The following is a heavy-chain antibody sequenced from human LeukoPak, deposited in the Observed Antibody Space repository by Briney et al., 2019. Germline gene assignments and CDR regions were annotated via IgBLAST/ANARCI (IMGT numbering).Heavy chain of an antibody. Sequence: SETLSLTCAVYGGSFSGYYWSWIRQPPGKGLEWIGEINHSGSTNYNPSLKSRVTISVDTSKNQFSLKLSSVTAADTAVYYCARGFVDIVAMTDYDSSGNPLSGFDYWGQGTLVTVSS. J-gene: IGHJ4*02. D-gene: IGHD3-22*01. CDR2: INHSGST. CDR3: ARGFVDIVAMTDYDSSGNPLSGFDY. V-gene: IGHV4-34*01. CDR1: GGSFSGYY.